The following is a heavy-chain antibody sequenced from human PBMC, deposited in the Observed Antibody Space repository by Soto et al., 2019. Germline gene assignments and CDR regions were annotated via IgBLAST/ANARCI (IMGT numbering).Heavy chain of an antibody. CDR2: INAGNGNT. CDR3: ARMYYYDSSGYPTFAC. CDR1: GYTFTSYA. D-gene: IGHD3-22*01. J-gene: IGHJ4*02. Sequence: ASVKVSCKASGYTFTSYAMHWVRQAPGQRLEWMGWINAGNGNTKYSQKFQGRVTITRDTSASTAYMELSSLRSEDTAVYYCARMYYYDSSGYPTFACWGQGTLVTGSS. V-gene: IGHV1-3*01.